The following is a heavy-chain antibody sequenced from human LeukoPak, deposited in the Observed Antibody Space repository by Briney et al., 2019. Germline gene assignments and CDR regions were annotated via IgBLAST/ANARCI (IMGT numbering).Heavy chain of an antibody. CDR1: GFTLSSYW. V-gene: IGHV3-74*01. CDR2: INSVGRST. Sequence: GSPRLSCAASGFTLSSYWMHWVPQAPRRGGVWVSRINSVGRSTSSTDSVKGRFTISRDNAKNTLYLQMNSLKAEDTAVYYFARDNSMIAKGFDYWGQGTLVTVSS. D-gene: IGHD2/OR15-2a*01. CDR3: ARDNSMIAKGFDY. J-gene: IGHJ4*02.